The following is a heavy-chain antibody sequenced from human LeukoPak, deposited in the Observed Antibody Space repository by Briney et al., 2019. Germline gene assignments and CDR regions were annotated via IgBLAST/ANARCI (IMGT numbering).Heavy chain of an antibody. CDR1: GFTFSSYA. J-gene: IGHJ4*02. Sequence: GGSLRLSCAASGFTFSSYAMRWVRQAPGKGLEWVANIKQDGSATSYVDSVKGRFTISRDNAKNSLYLQMNGLSPDDTAMYYCASSSTYTSPPYYWGQGTLVTVSS. CDR3: ASSSTYTSPPYY. V-gene: IGHV3-7*01. CDR2: IKQDGSAT. D-gene: IGHD3-16*01.